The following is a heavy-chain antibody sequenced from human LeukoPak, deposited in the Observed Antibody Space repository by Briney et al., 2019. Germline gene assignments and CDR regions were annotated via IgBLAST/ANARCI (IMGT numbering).Heavy chain of an antibody. CDR1: GGSFSDYY. CDR2: FNHSGAT. D-gene: IGHD3-10*01. V-gene: IGHV4-34*01. J-gene: IGHJ6*02. CDR3: ARRVRGVIISFYYYNGMDV. Sequence: SDTLSFKCAAEGGSFSDYYWTWIRQSPGHGLELIGEFNHSGATDYNPSLKSRVTISVDTSKNQFSLKVRSVTAADTAVYYCARRVRGVIISFYYYNGMDVWGQGTTVTVSS.